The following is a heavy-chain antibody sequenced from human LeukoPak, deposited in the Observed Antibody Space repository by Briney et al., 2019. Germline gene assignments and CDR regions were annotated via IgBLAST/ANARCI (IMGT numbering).Heavy chain of an antibody. CDR3: ARYVWGSYPTFEDY. J-gene: IGHJ4*02. D-gene: IGHD3-16*02. Sequence: SETLSLTCTVSGGSISSYYWSWIRQPPGKGLEWIGYIYYSGSTNYNPSLKSRVTVSVDTSKNQFSLKLSSVTAADTAVYYCARYVWGSYPTFEDYWGQGTLVTVSS. CDR1: GGSISSYY. CDR2: IYYSGST. V-gene: IGHV4-59*01.